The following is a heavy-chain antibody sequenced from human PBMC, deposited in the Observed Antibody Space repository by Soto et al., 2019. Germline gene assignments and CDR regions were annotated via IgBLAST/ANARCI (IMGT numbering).Heavy chain of an antibody. V-gene: IGHV1-69*13. D-gene: IGHD3-9*01. CDR3: ARGVQYYDILTGPFDP. J-gene: IGHJ5*02. CDR1: GGTFSSYA. Sequence: ASVKVSCKASGGTFSSYAISWVRQAPGQGLEWMGGIIPIFGTANYAQKFQGRVTITADESTSTAYMELSSLRSEDTAVYYCARGVQYYDILTGPFDPWGQGTLVTVSS. CDR2: IIPIFGTA.